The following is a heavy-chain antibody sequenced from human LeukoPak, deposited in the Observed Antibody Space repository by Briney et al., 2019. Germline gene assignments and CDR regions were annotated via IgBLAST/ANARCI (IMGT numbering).Heavy chain of an antibody. CDR2: TREDGSEK. CDR1: GFTFSTYW. V-gene: IGHV3-7*01. Sequence: GGSLRLSCTASGFTFSTYWMSWVRQAPGKGLEWVANTREDGSEKYYVDSVKGRFTISRDNAKNSLYLQMNSLRAEDTAVYYCARELAGHYYGPGSSFDYWGQGTLVTVSS. D-gene: IGHD3-10*01. CDR3: ARELAGHYYGPGSSFDY. J-gene: IGHJ4*02.